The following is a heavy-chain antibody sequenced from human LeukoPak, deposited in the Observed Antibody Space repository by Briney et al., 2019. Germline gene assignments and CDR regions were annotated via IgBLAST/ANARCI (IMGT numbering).Heavy chain of an antibody. CDR3: ARLGELELQDAFDI. D-gene: IGHD1-7*01. CDR1: GGSFSGYY. J-gene: IGHJ3*02. Sequence: SETLSLTCAVYGGSFSGYYWSWIRQPPGKGLEWIGEINHSGSTNYNPSLKSRVTISVDTSKNQFSLKLSSVTAADTAVYYCARLGELELQDAFDIWGQGTMVTVSS. CDR2: INHSGST. V-gene: IGHV4-34*01.